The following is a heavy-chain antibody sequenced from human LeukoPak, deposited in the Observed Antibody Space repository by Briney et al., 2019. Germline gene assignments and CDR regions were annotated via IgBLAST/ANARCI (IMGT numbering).Heavy chain of an antibody. CDR1: GVSVSSNY. CDR2: IFSVGTA. V-gene: IGHV3-66*01. CDR3: ARDIAAAGTNWFDP. J-gene: IGHJ5*02. D-gene: IGHD6-13*01. Sequence: GGSLRLSCAASGVSVSSNYMSWVRQAPGKGLEWVSVIFSVGTAYHADSVKGRFTISRDTSKNTLYLQMNSLRAEDTAVYYCARDIAAAGTNWFDPWGQGTLVTVSS.